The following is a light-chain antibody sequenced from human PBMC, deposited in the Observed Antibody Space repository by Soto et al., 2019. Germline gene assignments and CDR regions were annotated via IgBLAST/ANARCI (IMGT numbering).Light chain of an antibody. J-gene: IGLJ2*01. CDR1: SSNIGSNT. CDR3: AAWDDSLSVVV. V-gene: IGLV1-44*01. Sequence: QLVLTQPPSASGTPGQRVTISCSGSSSNIGSNTVNWYQQLPGTAPKLLMYSNSQRPSGVPDRFSGSSSGTSASLAISGLQSEDEADYYCAAWDDSLSVVVFGGGTKLTVL. CDR2: SNS.